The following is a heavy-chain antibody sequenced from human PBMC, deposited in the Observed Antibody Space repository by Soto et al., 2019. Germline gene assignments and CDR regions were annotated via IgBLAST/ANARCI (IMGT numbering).Heavy chain of an antibody. Sequence: GGSLRLSCAASGFTFSSYSMNWVRQAPGKGLEWVSSISSSSSYIYYADSVKGRFTISRDNAKNSLYLQMNSLRAEDTAVYYCARDIYDFWSGYSDLGYYYGMDVWGQGTTVTVS. J-gene: IGHJ6*02. V-gene: IGHV3-21*01. CDR1: GFTFSSYS. D-gene: IGHD3-3*01. CDR2: ISSSSSYI. CDR3: ARDIYDFWSGYSDLGYYYGMDV.